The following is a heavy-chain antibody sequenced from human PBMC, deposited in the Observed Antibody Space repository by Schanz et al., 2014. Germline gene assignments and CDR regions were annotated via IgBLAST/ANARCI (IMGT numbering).Heavy chain of an antibody. CDR2: MSGSGSTA. V-gene: IGHV3-23*04. D-gene: IGHD2-21*02. J-gene: IGHJ4*02. CDR3: AKDGRLPYYVTGSDFDY. Sequence: EVQLVESGGGLIQPGGSLRLSCVASGFTFFGNFAMSWVRPAPGKGVRWVSGMSGSGSTADYADSVEGRFTISRDNLKNTVYLQMNSLRAGDTAVYYCAKDGRLPYYVTGSDFDYWGQGTLVAVSS. CDR1: GFTFFGNFA.